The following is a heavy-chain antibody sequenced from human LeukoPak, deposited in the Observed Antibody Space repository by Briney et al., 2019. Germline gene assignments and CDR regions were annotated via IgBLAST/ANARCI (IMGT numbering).Heavy chain of an antibody. D-gene: IGHD2-8*01. CDR3: ARAAYCTNGVCYKGGIDY. Sequence: SETLSLTCTVSGGSISSYYWSWIRQPAGKGLKWIGRIYTSGSTNYNPSLKSRVTMSVDTSKNQFSLKLSSVTAADTAVYYCARAAYCTNGVCYKGGIDYWGQGTLVTFSS. J-gene: IGHJ4*02. V-gene: IGHV4-4*07. CDR1: GGSISSYY. CDR2: IYTSGST.